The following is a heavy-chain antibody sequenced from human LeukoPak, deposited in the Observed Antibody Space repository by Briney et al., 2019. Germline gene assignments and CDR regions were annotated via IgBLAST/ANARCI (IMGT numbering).Heavy chain of an antibody. V-gene: IGHV3-53*01. J-gene: IGHJ4*02. D-gene: IGHD6-19*01. Sequence: GGSLRLSCAASGFSVSNNYMTWVRQAPGKGLEWVSVIYSGGDAYYADSVKGRFTISRDNSMNTLHLAMNNLRVEDTAVYYCARSFSSGWSDYWGQGTLVAVAS. CDR2: IYSGGDA. CDR3: ARSFSSGWSDY. CDR1: GFSVSNNY.